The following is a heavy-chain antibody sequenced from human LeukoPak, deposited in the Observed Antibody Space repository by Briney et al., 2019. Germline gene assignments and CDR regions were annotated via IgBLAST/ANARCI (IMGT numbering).Heavy chain of an antibody. V-gene: IGHV3-30*18. Sequence: TGGSLRLSCAASGFTFSSYDMHWARQAPGKGLEWVALISYDGSNKYYADSVKGRFTISRDNSKNTLYLQMNSLRAEDTAVYYCAKDGPATSFYNCDYWGQGTLVTVSS. J-gene: IGHJ4*02. D-gene: IGHD5-24*01. CDR2: ISYDGSNK. CDR3: AKDGPATSFYNCDY. CDR1: GFTFSSYD.